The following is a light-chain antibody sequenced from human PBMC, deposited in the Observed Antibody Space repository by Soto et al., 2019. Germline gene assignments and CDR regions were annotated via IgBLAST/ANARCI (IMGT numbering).Light chain of an antibody. CDR1: QSISTW. Sequence: QMTQSPSTLSASVGDTVTITCRVSQSISTWLAWYQQKPGKAPKLLIYKASTLESGVPSRFSGSGSGTEFTLTISSLQPDDFATYYCQQYNSYSTFGQGTKVEIK. V-gene: IGKV1-5*03. J-gene: IGKJ1*01. CDR3: QQYNSYST. CDR2: KAS.